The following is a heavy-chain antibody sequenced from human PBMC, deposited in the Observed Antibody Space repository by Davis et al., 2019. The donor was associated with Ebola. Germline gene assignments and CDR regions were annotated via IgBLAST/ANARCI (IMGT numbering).Heavy chain of an antibody. J-gene: IGHJ4*02. CDR3: ARDRGGDYSFDY. D-gene: IGHD3-10*01. CDR1: GYTFTSYA. Sequence: ASVKVSCKASGYTFTSYAMHWVRQAPGQRLECMGWINAGNGNTKYSQKFQGRVTITRDTSASTAYMELSSLRSEDTSVYYCARDRGGDYSFDYWGQGTLVTVSS. V-gene: IGHV1-3*01. CDR2: INAGNGNT.